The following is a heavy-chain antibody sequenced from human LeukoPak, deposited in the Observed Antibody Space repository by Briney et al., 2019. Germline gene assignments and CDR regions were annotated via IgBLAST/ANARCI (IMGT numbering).Heavy chain of an antibody. V-gene: IGHV4-59*08. CDR1: GASINTYY. CDR2: IYYSGST. Sequence: SETLSLTCTVSGASINTYYWSWIRQPPGKGLEWIGYIYYSGSTNYNPSLKSRVAISVDTSKNQFSLKLSSVTAADTAVYYCARHGDYYDSSGYYLDWGQGTLVTVSS. D-gene: IGHD3-22*01. J-gene: IGHJ4*02. CDR3: ARHGDYYDSSGYYLD.